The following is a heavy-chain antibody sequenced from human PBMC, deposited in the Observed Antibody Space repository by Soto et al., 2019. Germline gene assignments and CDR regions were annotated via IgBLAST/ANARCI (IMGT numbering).Heavy chain of an antibody. D-gene: IGHD3-22*01. CDR3: AHRLCDSSCYWDVGYFDY. CDR1: GFSLSTSGVG. Sequence: QITLKESGPTLVKPTQTLTLTCTFSGFSLSTSGVGVGWFCQPPGKALECLALIYWVDDKRYSPSLKRRLTNNKETSKNQVVLTITNMDPVDTATYFCAHRLCDSSCYWDVGYFDYWGRGTLVTVSS. V-gene: IGHV2-5*02. J-gene: IGHJ4*02. CDR2: IYWVDDK.